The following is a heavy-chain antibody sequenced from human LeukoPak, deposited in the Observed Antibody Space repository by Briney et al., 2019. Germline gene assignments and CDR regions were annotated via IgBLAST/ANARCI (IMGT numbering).Heavy chain of an antibody. V-gene: IGHV4-59*01. D-gene: IGHD3-3*01. CDR3: GRESEWSGFFVY. J-gene: IGHJ4*02. Sequence: SETLSLTCAVSGGSISGYYWSWIRQPPGRGLEWIGYMYYSGSTNYNPSLKSRVTMSVDTSKNQFSLKLSSVTAADTAVYYCGRESEWSGFFVYWGQGTLVTVSS. CDR1: GGSISGYY. CDR2: MYYSGST.